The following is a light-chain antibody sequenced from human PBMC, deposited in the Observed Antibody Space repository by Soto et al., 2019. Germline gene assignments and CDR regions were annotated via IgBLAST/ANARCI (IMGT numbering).Light chain of an antibody. CDR1: QSVSSY. J-gene: IGKJ5*01. CDR3: QQRSNWRIT. CDR2: DAS. V-gene: IGKV3-11*01. Sequence: EIVLTQSPATLSLSPGERATLSCRASQSVSSYLAWYQQKPGHAPRLLIYDASNRATGIPARFSGSGSGTDFTLTISSLEPEDFEVYYCQQRSNWRITFGQGTRLEIK.